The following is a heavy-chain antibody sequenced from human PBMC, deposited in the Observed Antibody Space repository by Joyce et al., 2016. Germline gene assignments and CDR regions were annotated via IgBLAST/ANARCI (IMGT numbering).Heavy chain of an antibody. CDR3: ARQGLRSGTFYYYYGMDV. J-gene: IGHJ6*02. CDR1: NYALATYG. CDR2: ISAVNGNT. Sequence: QGQLVQSGAEVKKPGGSVRVSCRASNYALATYGTTWVRQAPGQGLEWMGWISAVNGNTNYAQKFQGRVTMTTDTSTNTAYMELRSLRSDDTAVYYCARQGLRSGTFYYYYGMDVWGQGTTVTVSS. V-gene: IGHV1-18*01. D-gene: IGHD6-25*01.